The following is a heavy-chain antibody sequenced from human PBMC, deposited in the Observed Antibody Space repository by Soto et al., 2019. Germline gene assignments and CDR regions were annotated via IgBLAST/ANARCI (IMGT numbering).Heavy chain of an antibody. CDR1: GGSVSSGGYY. CDR3: ASQRGSPFYFDY. V-gene: IGHV4-31*03. J-gene: IGHJ4*02. Sequence: SETLSLTCTVSGGSVSSGGYYWSWIRQHPGKGLEWIGYIYDSGTTYYNPSLKSRVTISGDTSKNQFSLRLSSVTVADTAVYYCASQRGSPFYFDYWGQGXLVTVSS. CDR2: IYDSGTT. D-gene: IGHD1-26*01.